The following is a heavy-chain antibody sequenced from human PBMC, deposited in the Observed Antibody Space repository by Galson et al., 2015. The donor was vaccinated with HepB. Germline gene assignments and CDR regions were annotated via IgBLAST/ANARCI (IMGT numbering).Heavy chain of an antibody. D-gene: IGHD1-20*01. Sequence: SLRLSCAASGFTFSSYGMHWVRRAPGKGLEWVAVIWYDGSNKYYADSVKGRFTISRDNSKNTLYLQMNSLRAEDTAVYYCARKTPQMYNWNYFDYWGQGTLVTVSS. J-gene: IGHJ4*02. CDR2: IWYDGSNK. V-gene: IGHV3-33*01. CDR1: GFTFSSYG. CDR3: ARKTPQMYNWNYFDY.